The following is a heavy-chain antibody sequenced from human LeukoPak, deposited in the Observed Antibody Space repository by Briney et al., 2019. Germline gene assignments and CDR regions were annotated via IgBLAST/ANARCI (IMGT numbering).Heavy chain of an antibody. J-gene: IGHJ6*03. D-gene: IGHD3-22*01. Sequence: GGSLRLSCAASGFTVSRNYMSWVRQAPGKGLEWVSVIYSGGSTYYADSVKGRFTISRDNSKNTLYLQMNSLRAEDTAVYYCARTDSQDHYYYYYMDVWGKGTTVTISS. V-gene: IGHV3-66*01. CDR3: ARTDSQDHYYYYYMDV. CDR1: GFTVSRNY. CDR2: IYSGGST.